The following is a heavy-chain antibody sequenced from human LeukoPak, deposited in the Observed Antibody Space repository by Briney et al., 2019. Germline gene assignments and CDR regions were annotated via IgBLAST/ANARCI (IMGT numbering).Heavy chain of an antibody. Sequence: PSETLSLTCTVSDSSIRSNYLWGWIRQPPGKGLEWIGNVDQSGSTYYNPSLKSRATLSLDTSKKQFSLKLSSVTAADTAVYYCARSDFWSGYLTGFGYWGQGTLVTVSS. V-gene: IGHV4-38-2*02. CDR3: ARSDFWSGYLTGFGY. CDR2: VDQSGST. D-gene: IGHD3-3*01. CDR1: DSSIRSNYL. J-gene: IGHJ4*02.